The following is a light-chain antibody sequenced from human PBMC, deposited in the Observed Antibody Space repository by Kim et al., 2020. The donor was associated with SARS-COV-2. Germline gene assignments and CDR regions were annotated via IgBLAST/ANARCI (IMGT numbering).Light chain of an antibody. V-gene: IGKV3-15*01. Sequence: IVMTQSPATLSVSPGERVTLSCRASQSVRNNLAWYRQRPGQAPRLLIYGASTRATDISARFSGSGSGTEFTLTIRSLQSEDFAVYYCQQYNDWPLLTFGGGTKVDIK. CDR1: QSVRNN. CDR2: GAS. J-gene: IGKJ4*01. CDR3: QQYNDWPLLT.